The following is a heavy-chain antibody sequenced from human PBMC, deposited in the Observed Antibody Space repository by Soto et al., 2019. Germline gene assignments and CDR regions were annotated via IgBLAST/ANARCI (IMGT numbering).Heavy chain of an antibody. CDR2: ISSSTSHT. J-gene: IGHJ4*02. Sequence: QVQLVESGGGLVKPGGSLRLSCAVSGFTFSDYYMTWIRQAPGTGREWVSYISSSTSHTNYADSVKGRFTISRDNAKNSLFLQMNSLRAEDTAVYYGARGRGAAADYFDFWGQGTLVTVSS. D-gene: IGHD6-13*01. CDR3: ARGRGAAADYFDF. V-gene: IGHV3-11*05. CDR1: GFTFSDYY.